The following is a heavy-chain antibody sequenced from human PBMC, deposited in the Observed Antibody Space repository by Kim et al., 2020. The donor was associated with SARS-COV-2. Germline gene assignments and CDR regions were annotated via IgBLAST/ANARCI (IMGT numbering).Heavy chain of an antibody. D-gene: IGHD3-9*01. J-gene: IGHJ6*02. V-gene: IGHV7-4-1*02. CDR2: INTNTGNP. CDR1: GYTFTSYA. CDR3: ARDYHILTGYPWGGMDV. Sequence: ASVKVSCKASGYTFTSYAMNWVRQAPGQGLEWMGWINTNTGNPTYAQGFTGRFVFSLDTSVSKAYLQISSLKAEDTAVYYCARDYHILTGYPWGGMDVWGQGTTVTVSS.